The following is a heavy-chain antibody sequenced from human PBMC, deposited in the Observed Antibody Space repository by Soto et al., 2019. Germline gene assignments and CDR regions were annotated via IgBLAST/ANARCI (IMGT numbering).Heavy chain of an antibody. CDR2: IRSSSSTI. Sequence: EVQLVESGGGLVQPGGSLRLSCAASGFTFSSYSMNWVRQAPGKGLEWVSYIRSSSSTIYYADSVKGRFTISRDNAKNSLYLQMNSLRAEDTAVYYCARDVGYYGSGSYYKGDWYFDLWGRGTLVTVSS. CDR3: ARDVGYYGSGSYYKGDWYFDL. CDR1: GFTFSSYS. J-gene: IGHJ2*01. V-gene: IGHV3-48*01. D-gene: IGHD3-10*01.